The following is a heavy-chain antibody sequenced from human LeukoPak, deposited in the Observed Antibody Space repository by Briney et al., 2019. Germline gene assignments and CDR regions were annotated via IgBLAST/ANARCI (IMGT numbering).Heavy chain of an antibody. CDR1: GFTFSNYA. V-gene: IGHV3-64*01. D-gene: IGHD2-15*01. Sequence: GGSLRLSCAASGFTFSNYAIHWVRQAPGKGLEYVSAISDSGGSTYYANSVKGRFTISRDNSKNTLYLQMGSLRTEDMAMYYCARSAGRFGSGGSCYDYWGQGTLVTVSS. CDR3: ARSAGRFGSGGSCYDY. CDR2: ISDSGGST. J-gene: IGHJ4*02.